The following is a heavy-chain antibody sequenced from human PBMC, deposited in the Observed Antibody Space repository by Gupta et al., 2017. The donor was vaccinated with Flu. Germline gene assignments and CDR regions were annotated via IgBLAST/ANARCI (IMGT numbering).Heavy chain of an antibody. CDR1: GFTFSSYG. Sequence: QMQLVESGGGVVQFGTSLRLSCAASGFTFSSYGMHWVRQAPGKGLEWGEYLASEGSNQDYADSLRGRLTISRDNSKNTLSLEMDSLRVEDTAVYYCAKDWPWTASCPYYCYYMDVWGKGTTVTVSS. J-gene: IGHJ6*03. V-gene: IGHV3-30*18. D-gene: IGHD2-2*01. CDR3: AKDWPWTASCPYYCYYMDV. CDR2: LASEGSNQ.